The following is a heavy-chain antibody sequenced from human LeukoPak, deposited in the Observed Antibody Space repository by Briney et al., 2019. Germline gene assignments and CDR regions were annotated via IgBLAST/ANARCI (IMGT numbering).Heavy chain of an antibody. CDR3: AREYCSGGSRYFDY. CDR2: ISSNGGST. V-gene: IGHV3-64*01. D-gene: IGHD2-15*01. J-gene: IGHJ4*02. Sequence: GGSLRLSCAASGFTFSSYAMHWVRQAPGKGLEYVSAISSNGGSTYYANSVKGRFTISRDNSKNTLYLQMGSLRAEDMAVYYCAREYCSGGSRYFDYWGQGTLVTVSS. CDR1: GFTFSSYA.